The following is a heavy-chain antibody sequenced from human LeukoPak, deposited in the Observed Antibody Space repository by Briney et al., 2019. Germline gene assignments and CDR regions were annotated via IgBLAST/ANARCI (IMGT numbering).Heavy chain of an antibody. V-gene: IGHV3-23*01. J-gene: IGHJ4*02. CDR1: GFTFSSYA. CDR3: AKDSAKKYDDY. Sequence: QTGGSLRLSCAASGFTFSSYAMSWVRQAPGKGLEWVSGISGSDGTTYYADSVKGRFTISRDNSKNTLYLQMNGLRAEDTAVYYCAKDSAKKYDDYWGQGTLVTVSS. D-gene: IGHD2/OR15-2a*01. CDR2: ISGSDGTT.